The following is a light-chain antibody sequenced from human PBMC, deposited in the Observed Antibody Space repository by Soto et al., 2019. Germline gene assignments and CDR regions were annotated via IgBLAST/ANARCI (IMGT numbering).Light chain of an antibody. CDR3: QQYNHWST. CDR2: DAS. Sequence: EILMTQSPATLSVSPGERVTLSCRASERVSRNLAWYQQKPGQAPRVLIYDASTRATSIPVRFSGSGSGTEFTLTISSLQSEDFGGYYCQQYNHWSTFGQGTKVELK. V-gene: IGKV3-15*01. CDR1: ERVSRN. J-gene: IGKJ1*01.